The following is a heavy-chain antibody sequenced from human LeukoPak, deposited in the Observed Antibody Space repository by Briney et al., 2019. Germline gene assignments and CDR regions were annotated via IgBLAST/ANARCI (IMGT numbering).Heavy chain of an antibody. J-gene: IGHJ4*02. CDR3: ARSNWNYGLSY. Sequence: SETLSLTCAVYGGSFSGYYWSWIRQPPGKGLEWIGEINHSGSTNYNPSLKSRVTISVDTSKNQFSLKLSSVTAADTAVYYCARSNWNYGLSYWGQGTLVTVSS. CDR2: INHSGST. V-gene: IGHV4-34*01. CDR1: GGSFSGYY. D-gene: IGHD1-7*01.